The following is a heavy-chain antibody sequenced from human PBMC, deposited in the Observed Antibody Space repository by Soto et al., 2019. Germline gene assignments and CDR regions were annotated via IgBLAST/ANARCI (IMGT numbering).Heavy chain of an antibody. CDR3: ARVGVVPAAIAQYFQH. CDR2: ISYDGSNK. D-gene: IGHD2-2*01. J-gene: IGHJ1*01. CDR1: GLTFSSYA. Sequence: PGGSLRLSCAASGLTFSSYAMHWVRQAPGKGLEWVAVISYDGSNKYYADSVKGRFTISRDNSKNTLYLQMNSLRAEDTAVYYCARVGVVPAAIAQYFQHWGQGT. V-gene: IGHV3-30-3*01.